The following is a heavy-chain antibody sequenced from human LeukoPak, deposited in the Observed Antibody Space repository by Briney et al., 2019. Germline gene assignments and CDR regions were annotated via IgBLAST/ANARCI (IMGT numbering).Heavy chain of an antibody. V-gene: IGHV4-4*07. CDR3: ARALHLPLRPGLYYYYYMDV. D-gene: IGHD3-9*01. CDR1: GGSISSYY. J-gene: IGHJ6*03. Sequence: SETLSLTCTVSGGSISSYYWSWIRQPAGKGLEWIGRIYTSGSTNYNPSLKSRVTMSVDTSKNQFSLKLSSVTAADTAVYYCARALHLPLRPGLYYYYYMDVWGKGTTVTVSS. CDR2: IYTSGST.